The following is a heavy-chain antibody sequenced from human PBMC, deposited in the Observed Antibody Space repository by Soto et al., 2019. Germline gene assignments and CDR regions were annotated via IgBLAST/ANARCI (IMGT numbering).Heavy chain of an antibody. CDR2: IRSSGSGT. D-gene: IGHD6-19*01. CDR3: AKDPGAGTWGGFRYYYYGMDV. CDR1: GFILSNYA. Sequence: GGSLRLSCAASGFILSNYAMHWVRQGPGRGLEYLASIRSSGSGTHYADSVKGRFTISRDNSKNTLYLQMNSLRAEDTAVYYCAKDPGAGTWGGFRYYYYGMDVWGQGTTVTVSS. J-gene: IGHJ6*02. V-gene: IGHV3-23*01.